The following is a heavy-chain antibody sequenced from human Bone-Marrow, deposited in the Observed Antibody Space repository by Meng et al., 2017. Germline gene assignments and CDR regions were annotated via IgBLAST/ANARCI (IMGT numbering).Heavy chain of an antibody. D-gene: IGHD3-3*01. V-gene: IGHV3-23*01. CDR2: ISGSGGST. Sequence: GGSLRLSCAASGFTFSSYAMSWVRQAPGKGLEWVSAISGSGGSTYYADSVKGRFTISRDNSKNTLYLQMNSLRAEDTAVYYCAKDHGYYDFWSGYYGDAFDIWGQGTMVTVSS. CDR1: GFTFSSYA. CDR3: AKDHGYYDFWSGYYGDAFDI. J-gene: IGHJ3*02.